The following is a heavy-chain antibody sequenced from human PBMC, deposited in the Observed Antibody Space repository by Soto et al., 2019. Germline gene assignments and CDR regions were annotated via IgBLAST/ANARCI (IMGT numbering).Heavy chain of an antibody. D-gene: IGHD3-9*01. CDR2: IYYRGNT. J-gene: IGHJ4*02. CDR3: ARLEGLATISYYFDF. V-gene: IGHV4-39*01. Sequence: SETLSLTCSVSGDSINSDKYYWGWIRQPPGKGLEWIGSIYYRGNTYYNPSLQTRVTISLDKSKSQFSLRLNSVTAADSAVYFCARLEGLATISYYFDFWGKGDQVTVSS. CDR1: GDSINSDKYY.